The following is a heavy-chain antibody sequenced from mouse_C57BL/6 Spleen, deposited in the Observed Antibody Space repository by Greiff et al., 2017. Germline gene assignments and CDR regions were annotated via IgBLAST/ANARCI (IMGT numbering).Heavy chain of an antibody. CDR2: ISSGGSYT. CDR3: ARQHYYGSSAY. J-gene: IGHJ2*01. V-gene: IGHV5-6*01. Sequence: EVMLVESGGDLVKPGGSLKLSCAASGFTFSSYGMSCVRQTPDKRLAWVATISSGGSYTYYPDSVKGRFTISRDNAKNTLYLQMSSLKSEDTAMYYCARQHYYGSSAYWGQGTTLTVSS. CDR1: GFTFSSYG. D-gene: IGHD1-1*01.